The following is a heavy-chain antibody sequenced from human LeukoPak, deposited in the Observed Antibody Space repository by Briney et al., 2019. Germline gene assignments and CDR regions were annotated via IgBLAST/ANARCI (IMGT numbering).Heavy chain of an antibody. CDR2: IKQDGSEK. J-gene: IGHJ4*02. CDR3: AKDGGYIVATIRADYFDY. CDR1: GFTFSGFW. V-gene: IGHV3-7*05. D-gene: IGHD5-12*01. Sequence: GGSLRLSCAASGFTFSGFWMTWVRQAPGKGLEWVANIKQDGSEKYYVDSVKGRFTISRDNSKNTLYLQMNSLRAEDTAVYYCAKDGGYIVATIRADYFDYWGQGTLVTVSS.